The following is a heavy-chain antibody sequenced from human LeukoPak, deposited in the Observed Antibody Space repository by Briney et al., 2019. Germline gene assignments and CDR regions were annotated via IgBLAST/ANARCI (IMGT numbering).Heavy chain of an antibody. D-gene: IGHD6-25*01. Sequence: GGSLRLSCAASGFTFSSYEMIWVRQAPGKGLEWVSYISSSGSTIYYADSVKGRFTISRDNSKNTVYLQMNSLRPGDTAVYYCAREATSSSGWYIDYWGQGTLVTVSS. CDR3: AREATSSSGWYIDY. CDR1: GFTFSSYE. V-gene: IGHV3-48*03. CDR2: ISSSGSTI. J-gene: IGHJ4*02.